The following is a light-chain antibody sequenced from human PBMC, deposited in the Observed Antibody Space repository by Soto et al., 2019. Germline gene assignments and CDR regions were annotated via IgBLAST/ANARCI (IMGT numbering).Light chain of an antibody. J-gene: IGKJ1*01. V-gene: IGKV1-39*01. CDR3: QQSYSTPWT. CDR1: QSISSY. Sequence: DIQMTQSPSSLSAFVGDRVTITCRASQSISSYLNWYQQKPGKAPKLLIYAASSLESGVPSRFSGSGSGTDFTLTINSLQPEDFTTYYCQQSYSTPWTFGQGTKVDIK. CDR2: AAS.